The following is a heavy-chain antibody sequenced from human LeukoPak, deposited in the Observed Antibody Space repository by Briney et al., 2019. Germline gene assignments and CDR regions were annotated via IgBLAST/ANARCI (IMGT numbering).Heavy chain of an antibody. CDR2: ISPNGGST. Sequence: GGSLRLSCSASGFTFSSYAMHWVRQAPGKGLEYASAISPNGGSTYYADSVKGRFTISRDNSKNTLYLQMSSLRAEDTAVYYCVRRCSSSSCYADWGQGTLVTVSS. J-gene: IGHJ4*02. CDR3: VRRCSSSSCYAD. CDR1: GFTFSSYA. D-gene: IGHD2-2*01. V-gene: IGHV3-64D*06.